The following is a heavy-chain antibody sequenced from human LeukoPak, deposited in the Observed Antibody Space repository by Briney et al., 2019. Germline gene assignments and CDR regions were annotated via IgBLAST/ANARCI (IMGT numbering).Heavy chain of an antibody. Sequence: ASVKVSCKASGYTFTGYYMHWVRQAPGQGLEWMGWINPNSGGTNYAQKFQGRVTMTRDTSISTAYMELSRLRSDDTAVYYCAKSRGSGTGSYFDYWGQGTLVTVSS. CDR3: AKSRGSGTGSYFDY. CDR1: GYTFTGYY. CDR2: INPNSGGT. V-gene: IGHV1-2*02. D-gene: IGHD2-15*01. J-gene: IGHJ4*02.